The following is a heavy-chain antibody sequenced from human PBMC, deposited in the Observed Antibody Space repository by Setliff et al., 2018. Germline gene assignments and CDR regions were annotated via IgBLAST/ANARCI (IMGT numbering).Heavy chain of an antibody. CDR1: GFTFSDYN. V-gene: IGHV3-21*04. CDR3: ARGHYSSSSG. CDR2: ISSNSNYI. J-gene: IGHJ4*02. D-gene: IGHD6-6*01. Sequence: GGSLRLSCAASGFTFSDYNMNWVRQAPGKGLDWVSSISSNSNYIYTADSLKGRLTVSRDNAKNSLYLQMNSLRAEDTAVYYCARGHYSSSSGWGQGTLVTVSS.